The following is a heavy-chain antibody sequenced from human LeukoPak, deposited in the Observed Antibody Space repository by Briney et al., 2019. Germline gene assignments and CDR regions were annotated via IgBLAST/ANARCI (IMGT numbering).Heavy chain of an antibody. D-gene: IGHD6-19*01. CDR2: ISSSGSVK. J-gene: IGHJ2*01. V-gene: IGHV3-48*03. Sequence: GGSLRLSCAASGFTFSIYELNWVRQAPGKGLEWVSYISSSGSVKHYADSVKGRFTISRDNSKNTLYLQMNSLRAEDTAVYYCAKDLGGGSGCYDLWGRGTLVTVSS. CDR1: GFTFSIYE. CDR3: AKDLGGGSGCYDL.